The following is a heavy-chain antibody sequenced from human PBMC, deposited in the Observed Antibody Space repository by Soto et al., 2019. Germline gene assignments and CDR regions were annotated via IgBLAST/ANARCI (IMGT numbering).Heavy chain of an antibody. Sequence: QVQLVQSGAEVKKPGASVKVSCKASGYTFTSYYMHWVRQAPGQGLEWMGIINPSGGSTSSAQKFQGRVTMTRDTSRSTVYMELSSLRSEDTAVYYCARDDILTGSDYWGQGTLVTVSS. J-gene: IGHJ4*02. D-gene: IGHD3-9*01. CDR1: GYTFTSYY. CDR3: ARDDILTGSDY. V-gene: IGHV1-46*03. CDR2: INPSGGST.